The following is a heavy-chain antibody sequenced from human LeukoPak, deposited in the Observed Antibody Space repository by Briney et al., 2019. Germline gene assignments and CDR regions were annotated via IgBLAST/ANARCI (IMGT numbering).Heavy chain of an antibody. Sequence: ASVKVSCKASGYTFTGYYMHWVRQAPGQGLEWMGWINPNSGGTNYAQKFQGRVTMTRDTSISTAYMELSRLRSDDTAVYYCAREVTVVVAAAAFDIWGQGTMVTVSS. V-gene: IGHV1-2*02. D-gene: IGHD3-22*01. CDR3: AREVTVVVAAAAFDI. J-gene: IGHJ3*02. CDR1: GYTFTGYY. CDR2: INPNSGGT.